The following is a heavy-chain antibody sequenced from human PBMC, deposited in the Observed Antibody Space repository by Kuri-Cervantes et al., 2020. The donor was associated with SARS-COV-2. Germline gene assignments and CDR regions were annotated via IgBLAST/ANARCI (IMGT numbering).Heavy chain of an antibody. D-gene: IGHD6-19*01. V-gene: IGHV4-38-2*02. CDR2: IYHSGST. CDR1: GYSISSGYY. J-gene: IGHJ4*02. Sequence: SETLSLTCTVSGYSISSGYYWGWIRQPPGKGLEWIGSIYHSGSTYYNPSLKSRVTISVDTSKNQFSLKLSSVTAADTAVYYCARFGIAVARSVGYWGQGTRVTVSS. CDR3: ARFGIAVARSVGY.